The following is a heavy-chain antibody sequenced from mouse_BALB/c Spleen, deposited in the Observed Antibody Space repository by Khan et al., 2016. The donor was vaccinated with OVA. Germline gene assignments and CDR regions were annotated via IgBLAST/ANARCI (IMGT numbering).Heavy chain of an antibody. CDR1: GYTFTKYG. CDR2: INTYTGEP. Sequence: QIQLVQSGPELKKPGEPVKISCKASGYTFTKYGMNWAKQAPGQGLKWLGWINTYTGEPTYAADFKGRFAFSLETSASTAYLQINNLKNEDTATYFCARVGYAETADSWGQGTSVTVSP. D-gene: IGHD2-14*01. CDR3: ARVGYAETADS. V-gene: IGHV9-3-1*01. J-gene: IGHJ4*01.